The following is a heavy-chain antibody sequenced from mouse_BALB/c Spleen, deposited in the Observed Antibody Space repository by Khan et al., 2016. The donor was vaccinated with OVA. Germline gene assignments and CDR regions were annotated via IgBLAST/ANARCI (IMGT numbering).Heavy chain of an antibody. Sequence: VQLQQSGPEPVRPGASVKISCKGSGYTFADSGMHWVRQSHAKSLEWIGVISTYYGNIKYNQKFEGRATMTVDKSSSTAYMELARMTSEDSAVDFCIRDGISEFAYWGQGTLVTVSA. D-gene: IGHD2-3*01. CDR1: GYTFADSG. J-gene: IGHJ3*01. CDR2: ISTYYGNI. CDR3: IRDGISEFAY. V-gene: IGHV1S137*01.